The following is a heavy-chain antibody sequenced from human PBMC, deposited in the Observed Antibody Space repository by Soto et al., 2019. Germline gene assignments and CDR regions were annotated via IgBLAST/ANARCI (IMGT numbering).Heavy chain of an antibody. J-gene: IGHJ6*02. D-gene: IGHD3-9*01. CDR2: IYYSGST. V-gene: IGHV4-39*01. Sequence: SETLSLTCTVSGGSISSSSYYWGWIRQSPGKGLEWIGSIYYSGSTHYNPSLKSRVTLSVDTSKNHFSLKLNSVTAADTAVYYCARHVYDILAGYYPYYYYGMDVWGQGTTVTVSS. CDR1: GGSISSSSYY. CDR3: ARHVYDILAGYYPYYYYGMDV.